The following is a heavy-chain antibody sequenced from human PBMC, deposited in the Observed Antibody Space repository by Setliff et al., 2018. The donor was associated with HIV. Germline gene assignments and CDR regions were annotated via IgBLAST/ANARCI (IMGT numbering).Heavy chain of an antibody. D-gene: IGHD2-8*02. Sequence: ASVKVSCKASTNTFPNYGISWVRQAPGQGLEWMGWISVHNDNSNYAQRFRDRVTMTTDIPTSTAYMELRGLRSDDTAVYYCARDVGYCTATSCQTGFDYWGQGTLVTVSS. CDR1: TNTFPNYG. CDR2: ISVHNDNS. V-gene: IGHV1-18*01. J-gene: IGHJ4*02. CDR3: ARDVGYCTATSCQTGFDY.